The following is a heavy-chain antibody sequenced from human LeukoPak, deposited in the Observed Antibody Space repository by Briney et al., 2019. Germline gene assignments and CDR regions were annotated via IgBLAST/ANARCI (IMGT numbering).Heavy chain of an antibody. D-gene: IGHD6-13*01. CDR3: ARGYSSSWYSVNWFDP. J-gene: IGHJ5*02. CDR1: GYTFTSYY. V-gene: IGHV1-2*02. CDR2: INPNSGGT. Sequence: ASVKVSCRASGYTFTSYYMHWVRQAPGQGLEWMGWINPNSGGTNYAQKFQGRVTMTRDTSISTAYMELSRLRSDDTAVNYCARGYSSSWYSVNWFDPWGQGTLVTVSS.